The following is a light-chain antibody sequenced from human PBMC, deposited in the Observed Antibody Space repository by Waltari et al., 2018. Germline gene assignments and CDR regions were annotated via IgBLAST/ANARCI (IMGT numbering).Light chain of an antibody. V-gene: IGKV1-39*01. CDR1: QSISIH. J-gene: IGKJ3*01. CDR2: DAS. CDR3: QQSYSTPLLP. Sequence: DIQMTQSPSSLSASIGDRVTITCRASQSISIHLNWYQHKPGIAPRLLIYDASTLQSGVPSRFSGGGSGTEFTLTISSLQPEDFATYYCQQSYSTPLLPFGPGTKVDIK.